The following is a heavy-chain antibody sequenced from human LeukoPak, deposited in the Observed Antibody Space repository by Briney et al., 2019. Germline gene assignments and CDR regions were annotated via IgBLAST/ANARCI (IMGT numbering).Heavy chain of an antibody. J-gene: IGHJ4*02. V-gene: IGHV3-7*03. CDR3: ASIKRIYDFWSGYHVPHYFDY. Sequence: GGSLRXSCAXSGFTFSSYAMSWVRQAPGKGLEWVANIKQDGSEKYYVDSVKGRFTISRDNAKNSLYLQMNSLRAEDTAVYYCASIKRIYDFWSGYHVPHYFDYWGQGTLVTVSS. CDR2: IKQDGSEK. CDR1: GFTFSSYA. D-gene: IGHD3-3*01.